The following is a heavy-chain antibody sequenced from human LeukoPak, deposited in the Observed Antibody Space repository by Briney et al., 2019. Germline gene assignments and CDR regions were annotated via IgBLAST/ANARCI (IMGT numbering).Heavy chain of an antibody. CDR3: ARAHDFWSGYYDLPLGY. D-gene: IGHD3-3*01. CDR2: ISAYNGNT. CDR1: GYIFSSYG. V-gene: IGHV1-18*01. J-gene: IGHJ4*02. Sequence: ASVKVSCKTSGYIFSSYGISWVRQAPGQGLEWMGWISAYNGNTNYAQKLQGRVTMTTDTSTSTAYMELRSLRSDDTAVYYCARAHDFWSGYYDLPLGYWGQGTLVTVSS.